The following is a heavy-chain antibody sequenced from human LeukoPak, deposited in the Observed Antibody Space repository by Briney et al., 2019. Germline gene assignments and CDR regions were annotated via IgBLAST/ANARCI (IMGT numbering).Heavy chain of an antibody. J-gene: IGHJ4*02. D-gene: IGHD3-10*01. V-gene: IGHV1-18*01. CDR1: GYTFTNYG. CDR3: AREDIINMVRGPPGDY. CDR2: ISGYNGNT. Sequence: GASVKVSCKASGYTFTNYGIGWVRQAPGQGLEWMGWISGYNGNTNHAQKFQGRVTMTRDTSTSTAYMELRTLRSDDTAVYYCAREDIINMVRGPPGDYWGQGTLVTVSS.